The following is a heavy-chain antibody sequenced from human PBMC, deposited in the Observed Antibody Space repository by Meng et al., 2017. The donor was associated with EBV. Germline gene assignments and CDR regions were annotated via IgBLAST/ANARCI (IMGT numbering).Heavy chain of an antibody. CDR2: ISSSSSYI. D-gene: IGHD3-3*01. Sequence: VGVVWVGGGRVRQWGSLRLSCAAFGFTFISYSMNWVRQAPGKGLEWVSSISSSSSYIYYADSVKGRFTISRDNAKNSLYLQMNSLRAEDTAVYYCARYYLEWALDYWGQGTLVTVSS. CDR1: GFTFISYS. J-gene: IGHJ4*02. V-gene: IGHV3-21*01. CDR3: ARYYLEWALDY.